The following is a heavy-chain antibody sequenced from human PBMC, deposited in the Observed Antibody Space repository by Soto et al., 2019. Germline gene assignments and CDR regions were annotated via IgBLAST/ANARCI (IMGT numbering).Heavy chain of an antibody. Sequence: QLQLQESGPGLVKPSETLSLTCTVSSGSIRAGTYYWGWIRQPPGKGLEWIGSIYHNGRTYYNPSLKSRVTMSVDTSKNHFSLKLNSVTAADTAVYFCARHEVYNAAFDMWGQGTMVIVSS. CDR1: SGSIRAGTYY. CDR2: IYHNGRT. D-gene: IGHD3-10*01. V-gene: IGHV4-39*01. CDR3: ARHEVYNAAFDM. J-gene: IGHJ3*02.